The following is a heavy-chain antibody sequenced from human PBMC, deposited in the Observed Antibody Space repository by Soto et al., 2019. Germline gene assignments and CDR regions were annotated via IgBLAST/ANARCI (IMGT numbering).Heavy chain of an antibody. V-gene: IGHV4-30-4*01. J-gene: IGHJ4*02. CDR1: GGSISSGDYY. D-gene: IGHD6-13*01. CDR2: IYYSGST. Sequence: PSETLSLTCTVSGGSISSGDYYWSWIRQPPGKGLEWIGYIYYSGSTYYNPSLKSRVTISVDTSKNQFSLKLSSVTAADTAVYYCARDGGRGIAAAVTIHYFDYGGQGTLVTVSS. CDR3: ARDGGRGIAAAVTIHYFDY.